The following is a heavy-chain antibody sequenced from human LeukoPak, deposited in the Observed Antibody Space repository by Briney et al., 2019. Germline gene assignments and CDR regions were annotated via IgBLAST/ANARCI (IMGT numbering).Heavy chain of an antibody. J-gene: IGHJ4*02. Sequence: PGGSLRLSCEASGFTFSSYGMHWVRQAPGKGLEWVAVISYDGSNKYYADSVKGRFTISRDNSKNTLYLQMNSLRAEDTAVYYCAKGQVIGSGWKVIDYWGQGTLVTVSS. D-gene: IGHD6-19*01. CDR1: GFTFSSYG. CDR2: ISYDGSNK. V-gene: IGHV3-30*18. CDR3: AKGQVIGSGWKVIDY.